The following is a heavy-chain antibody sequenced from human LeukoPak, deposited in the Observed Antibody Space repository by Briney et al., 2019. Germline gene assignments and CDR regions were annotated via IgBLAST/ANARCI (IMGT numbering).Heavy chain of an antibody. Sequence: PGGSLRLSCAASGFTFSSYGMHWVRQAPGKGLERVAVISYDGSNKYYADSVKGRFTISRGNSKNTLYLQMNSLRAEDTAVYYCAIGGDYGDESLYYYYYYMDVWGKGTTVTVSS. D-gene: IGHD4-17*01. CDR2: ISYDGSNK. CDR3: AIGGDYGDESLYYYYYYMDV. J-gene: IGHJ6*03. V-gene: IGHV3-30*03. CDR1: GFTFSSYG.